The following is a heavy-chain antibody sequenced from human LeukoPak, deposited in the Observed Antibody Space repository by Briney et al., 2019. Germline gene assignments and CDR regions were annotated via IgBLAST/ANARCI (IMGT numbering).Heavy chain of an antibody. J-gene: IGHJ4*02. CDR3: ATALYCSSTNCYLDY. CDR2: IYSGGST. D-gene: IGHD2-2*01. CDR1: GFTVSSNY. V-gene: IGHV3-53*01. Sequence: GGSLRLSCAASGFTVSSNYMSWVRQAPGKELEWVSVIYSGGSTYYADSVKGRFTISRDNSKNTLYLQMNSLRGEDTAVYYCATALYCSSTNCYLDYWGQGTLVTVSS.